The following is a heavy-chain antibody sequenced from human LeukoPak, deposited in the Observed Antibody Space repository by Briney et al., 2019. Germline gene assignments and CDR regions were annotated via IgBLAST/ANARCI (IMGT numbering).Heavy chain of an antibody. J-gene: IGHJ4*02. CDR2: ISKSGDYT. V-gene: IGHV3-23*01. Sequence: GGSLRLSCAASGFTFNNYALSWVRQAPGKGLEWVAAISKSGDYTHYADSLKGRFTISRDNSKNTLYLQMNSMRADDTAVYYCARRTALEQYFDYWGQGTLVTVSS. CDR1: GFTFNNYA. D-gene: IGHD1/OR15-1a*01. CDR3: ARRTALEQYFDY.